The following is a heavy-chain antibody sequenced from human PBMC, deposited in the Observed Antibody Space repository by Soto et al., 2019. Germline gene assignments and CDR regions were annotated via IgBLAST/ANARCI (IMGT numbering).Heavy chain of an antibody. Sequence: SETLSLTCSVSGDSISNLDYFWAWIRQPPGQALEYIGYIYKSATTYYNPSFESRVAISVDTSKSQFSLDVTSVTAADTAVYFCARGRYCLTGRCFPNWFDSWGQGALVTVSS. D-gene: IGHD7-27*01. CDR2: IYKSATT. V-gene: IGHV4-30-4*01. CDR3: ARGRYCLTGRCFPNWFDS. CDR1: GDSISNLDYF. J-gene: IGHJ5*01.